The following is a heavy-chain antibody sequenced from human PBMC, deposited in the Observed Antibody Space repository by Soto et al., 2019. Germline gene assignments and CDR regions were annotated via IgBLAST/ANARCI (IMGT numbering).Heavy chain of an antibody. V-gene: IGHV3-30-3*01. J-gene: IGHJ3*02. Sequence: QVHLEESGGGVVQPGTSLRLSCVASGFTFSSYGMHWVRQAPGKGLEWVAVIPNTENKKYYADSVKGRFTISRDNSQNTRLRKVDSVLSEVTAMYYYARTAGGRVRGALDIWGQGTMVTVS. D-gene: IGHD3-10*01. CDR2: IPNTENKK. CDR1: GFTFSSYG. CDR3: ARTAGGRVRGALDI.